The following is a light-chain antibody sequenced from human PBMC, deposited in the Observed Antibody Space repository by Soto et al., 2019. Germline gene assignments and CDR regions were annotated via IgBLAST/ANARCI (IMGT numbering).Light chain of an antibody. CDR2: GAS. V-gene: IGKV3-20*01. Sequence: EIVLTQSPGTLSLSPGERATLSCRASQSVSSSYLAWYQQKPGQAPRPLIYGASSRATGIPDRFSGSGSGTDFTLTISRLEPEDFAVYYCQQYGSSPWTFGQGTKVDNK. CDR1: QSVSSSY. CDR3: QQYGSSPWT. J-gene: IGKJ1*01.